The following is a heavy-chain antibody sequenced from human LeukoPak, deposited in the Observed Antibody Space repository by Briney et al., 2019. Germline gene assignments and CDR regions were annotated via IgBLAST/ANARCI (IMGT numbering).Heavy chain of an antibody. CDR2: IIAIFGTA. D-gene: IGHD4-17*01. CDR1: GGTFSSYA. Sequence: SVKVSCKASGGTFSSYAISWVRQAPGQGLEWMGGIIAIFGTANYAQKFQGRVTITADESTSTAYMELSSLRSEDTAVYYCAREPHDYCDYTFGYWSQGTLVTVSS. CDR3: AREPHDYCDYTFGY. J-gene: IGHJ4*02. V-gene: IGHV1-69*01.